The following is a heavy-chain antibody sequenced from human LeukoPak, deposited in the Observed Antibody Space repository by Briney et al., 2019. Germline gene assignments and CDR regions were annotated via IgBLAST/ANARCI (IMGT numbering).Heavy chain of an antibody. J-gene: IGHJ5*02. D-gene: IGHD6-13*01. V-gene: IGHV4-4*02. CDR1: GGSISTSNW. Sequence: SSGTLSLTCAVSGGSISTSNWWSWVRQPPGKGLEWIGEIYHTGSTNYNPSLKSRVTISIDKSKNQFSPRLNSVTAADTAVYYCAREDSSSWFWFDPWGQGTLVTVSS. CDR3: AREDSSSWFWFDP. CDR2: IYHTGST.